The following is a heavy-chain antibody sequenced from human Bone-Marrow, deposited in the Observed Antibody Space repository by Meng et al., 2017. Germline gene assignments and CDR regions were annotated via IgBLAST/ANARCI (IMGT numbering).Heavy chain of an antibody. CDR2: INPKSGDT. V-gene: IGHV1-2*06. J-gene: IGHJ3*02. D-gene: IGHD1-26*01. Sequence: ASVKVSCKPSGYNFPDYYIHWVRRAPGQGLEWMGRINPKSGDTHYAQKFQARVTMAGDTSISTAYMELSGLRSDDTAMYYCARGNRWEGATEFPFDIWGQGTMVTVSS. CDR1: GYNFPDYY. CDR3: ARGNRWEGATEFPFDI.